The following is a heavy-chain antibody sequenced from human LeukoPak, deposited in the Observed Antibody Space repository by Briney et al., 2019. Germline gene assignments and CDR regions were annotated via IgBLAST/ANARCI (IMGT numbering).Heavy chain of an antibody. V-gene: IGHV4-34*01. CDR2: INHSGST. CDR3: ARGVGATPYYYYYYMDV. J-gene: IGHJ6*03. Sequence: SETLSLTCAVYGGSFSGYYWSWIRQPPGKGLEWIGEINHSGSTNYNPSLKSRVTISVDTSKNQFSLKLSSVTAADTAVYYCARGVGATPYYYYYYMDVWGKGTTVTVSS. CDR1: GGSFSGYY. D-gene: IGHD1-26*01.